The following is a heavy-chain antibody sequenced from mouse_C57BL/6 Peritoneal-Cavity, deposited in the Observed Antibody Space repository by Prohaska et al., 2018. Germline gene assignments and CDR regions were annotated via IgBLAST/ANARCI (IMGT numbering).Heavy chain of an antibody. Sequence: RPGSSVKLSCKASGYTSTSYWMDWVKQRHGQGLEWIGNIYSTDSETNYNQKFKEKATLTVNKSSSPAYMQLRSLTSEDSAVYYCARDYDFDYWGKGTTLTVSS. J-gene: IGHJ2*01. CDR2: IYSTDSET. V-gene: IGHV1-61*01. CDR3: ARDYDFDY. D-gene: IGHD1-1*01. CDR1: GYTSTSYW.